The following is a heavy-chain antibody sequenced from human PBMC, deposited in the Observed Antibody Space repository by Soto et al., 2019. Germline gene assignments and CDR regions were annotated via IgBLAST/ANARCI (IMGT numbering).Heavy chain of an antibody. D-gene: IGHD3-3*01. CDR3: ARGKVLISFGVVIQRNYYYYYGMDV. J-gene: IGHJ6*02. Sequence: QVQLQQWGAGLLKPSETLSLTCAVYGGSFSGYYWSWIRQPPGKGLEWIGEINHSGSTNYNPSLKSRVTISVDTSKNQFSLKLSSVTAADTAVYYCARGKVLISFGVVIQRNYYYYYGMDVWGQLTTVTVSS. V-gene: IGHV4-34*01. CDR2: INHSGST. CDR1: GGSFSGYY.